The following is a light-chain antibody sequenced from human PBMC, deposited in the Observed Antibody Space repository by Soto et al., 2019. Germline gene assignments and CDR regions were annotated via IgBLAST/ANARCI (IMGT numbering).Light chain of an antibody. CDR3: QEYHSAPPWT. V-gene: IGKV1-27*01. CDR1: QGISYY. J-gene: IGKJ1*01. Sequence: DIQLTQSPPSLSASVGDRLTITCRASQGISYYLAWYQQKPGKGPKLLISAASTLQSGVPSRFSGSGSGTDFTLTITSLRPEDVATYFCQEYHSAPPWTFGQGTRVEI. CDR2: AAS.